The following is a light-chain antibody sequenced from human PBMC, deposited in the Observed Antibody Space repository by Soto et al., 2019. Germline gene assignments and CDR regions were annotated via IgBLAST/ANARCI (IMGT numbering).Light chain of an antibody. CDR3: QQYNTYST. CDR2: DAS. V-gene: IGKV1-5*01. Sequence: DIQMTQSPSTLSASVGDRVTITCRASENINKWLAWYQQKPGKAPKVLIYDASGLESGVPSRFSGTGSGTEFTLTISSLQPDDFATYYCQQYNTYSTFGQGTKVDIK. CDR1: ENINKW. J-gene: IGKJ1*01.